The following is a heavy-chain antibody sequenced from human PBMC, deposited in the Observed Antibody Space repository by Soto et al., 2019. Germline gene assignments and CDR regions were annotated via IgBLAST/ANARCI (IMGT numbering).Heavy chain of an antibody. CDR2: INSDGTRT. D-gene: IGHD5-12*01. J-gene: IGHJ5*02. CDR3: ATVATHSYNWVDP. Sequence: EVQLVESGGTLVQPGGSLRLSCAASGFTFNTYWMHWVRQAPGKVLVWVSRINSDGTRTTYADSVKGRFTISRDNARNTVYLQMNSLRAEDTAVYYCATVATHSYNWVDPWGQGTLVTVSS. V-gene: IGHV3-74*01. CDR1: GFTFNTYW.